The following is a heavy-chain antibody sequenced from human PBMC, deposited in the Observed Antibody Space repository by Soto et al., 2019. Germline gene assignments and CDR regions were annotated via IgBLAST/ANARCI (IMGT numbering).Heavy chain of an antibody. D-gene: IGHD1-26*01. CDR2: ISGSGGST. CDR3: ARRGSGSYYDY. Sequence: EVQLLESGGGLVQPGGSLRLSCAASGFTFSSYAMSWVRQAPGKGLEWVSTISGSGGSTYYADSVKGRFTISRDNSKNTLYVQMNSLRAEDTAVYYCARRGSGSYYDYWGQGTLVTVSS. J-gene: IGHJ4*02. V-gene: IGHV3-23*01. CDR1: GFTFSSYA.